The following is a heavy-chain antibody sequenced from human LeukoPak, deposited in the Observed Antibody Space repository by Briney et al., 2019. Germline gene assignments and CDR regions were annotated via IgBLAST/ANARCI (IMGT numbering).Heavy chain of an antibody. V-gene: IGHV1-69*05. J-gene: IGHJ6*03. CDR2: IIPIFGTA. Sequence: SVKVSCKASGGTFSSYAISWVRRAPGQGLEWMGGIIPIFGTANYAQKFLGRVTITTDESTSTAYMELSSLRSEDTAVYYCARVDLGYSNYGWYYYYMDVWGKGTTVTVSS. CDR3: ARVDLGYSNYGWYYYYMDV. CDR1: GGTFSSYA. D-gene: IGHD4-11*01.